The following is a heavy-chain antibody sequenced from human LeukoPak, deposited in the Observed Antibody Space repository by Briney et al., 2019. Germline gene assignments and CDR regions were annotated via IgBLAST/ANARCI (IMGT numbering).Heavy chain of an antibody. CDR1: GGSVSSANYY. CDR3: ARESSSNWNWFDP. Sequence: SETLSLTCTVSGGSVSSANYYWSWIRQPPGKGLEWIGHVYYTGSTNYNPTLKSRLAISVDTSKNQFSLKLRSVTAADTAVYYCARESSSNWNWFDPWGQGTLVTVSS. J-gene: IGHJ5*02. D-gene: IGHD4-11*01. CDR2: VYYTGST. V-gene: IGHV4-61*01.